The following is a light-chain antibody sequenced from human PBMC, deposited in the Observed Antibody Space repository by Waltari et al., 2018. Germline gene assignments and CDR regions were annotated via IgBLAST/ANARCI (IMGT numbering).Light chain of an antibody. Sequence: EIVLTQSQGNLSLSPGERATLSRRASQKVSRTLAWYQKKPGQAPRRLIYDASGRATGIPDRFSGSGSGTDFSLTISRLEPEDFAVYYCQKYGTLPATFGQGTKVEIK. J-gene: IGKJ1*01. CDR1: QKVSRT. CDR3: QKYGTLPAT. V-gene: IGKV3-20*01. CDR2: DAS.